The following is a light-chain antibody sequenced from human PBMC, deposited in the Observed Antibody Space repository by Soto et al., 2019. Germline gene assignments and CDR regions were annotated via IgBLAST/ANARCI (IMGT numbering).Light chain of an antibody. J-gene: IGLJ2*01. CDR3: SSYTSSSTVV. CDR2: GDD. Sequence: QSVLTQPPSTSGTPGQRVAISCSGTSSNIGSHTVNWYQQLPGTAPKLLIYGDDQRPSGIPDRFSGSKSGTSASLAISGLHSEDEADYYCSSYTSSSTVVFGGGTKLTVL. V-gene: IGLV1-44*01. CDR1: SSNIGSHT.